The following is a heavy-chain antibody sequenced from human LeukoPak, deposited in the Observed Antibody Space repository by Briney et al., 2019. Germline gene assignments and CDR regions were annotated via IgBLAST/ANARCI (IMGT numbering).Heavy chain of an antibody. V-gene: IGHV1-2*02. CDR2: INPNSGGT. Sequence: PGRSLRLSCAASGFTFSSYAMHWVRQAPGQGLEWMGWINPNSGGTNYAQKFQGRVTMTRDTSISTAYMELSRLRSDDTAVYYCAREVAARLGYWGQGTLVTVSS. J-gene: IGHJ4*02. D-gene: IGHD6-6*01. CDR1: GFTFSSYA. CDR3: AREVAARLGY.